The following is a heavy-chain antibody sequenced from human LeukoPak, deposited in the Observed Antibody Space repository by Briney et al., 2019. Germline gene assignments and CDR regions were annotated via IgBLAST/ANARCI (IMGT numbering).Heavy chain of an antibody. D-gene: IGHD3-22*01. Sequence: SETLSLTCAVYGGSFSGYYWSWIRQPPGKGLEWIGEINHSGSTNYNPSLKSRVTISVDTSKNQFSLKLSSVTAADTAVYYCATARPGYSSGYPSHAFDIWGQGTMVTVSS. V-gene: IGHV4-34*01. CDR3: ATARPGYSSGYPSHAFDI. CDR1: GGSFSGYY. CDR2: INHSGST. J-gene: IGHJ3*02.